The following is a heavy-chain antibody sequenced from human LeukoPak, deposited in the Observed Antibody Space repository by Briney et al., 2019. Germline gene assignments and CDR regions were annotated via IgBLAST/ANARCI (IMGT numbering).Heavy chain of an antibody. Sequence: ASVKVSCKASGYTFTGYYMHWVRQAPGQGLEWMGWINPNSGGTNYAQKFQGRVTMTRDTSISTAYMELSRLRSDDTAVYYCARDHYDILTGFPYWGQGTLVTVSS. CDR1: GYTFTGYY. J-gene: IGHJ4*02. CDR2: INPNSGGT. CDR3: ARDHYDILTGFPY. D-gene: IGHD3-9*01. V-gene: IGHV1-2*02.